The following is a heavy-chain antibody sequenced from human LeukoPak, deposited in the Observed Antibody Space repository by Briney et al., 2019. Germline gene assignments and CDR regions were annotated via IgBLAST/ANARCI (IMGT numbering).Heavy chain of an antibody. J-gene: IGHJ5*02. D-gene: IGHD5-24*01. CDR1: GGSISSYY. V-gene: IGHV4-59*01. Sequence: SETLSLTCTVSGGSISSYYWSWIRQPPGKGLEWIGYIYYSGSTNYNPSLKSQVTISVDTSKNQFSLKLSSVTAADTAVYYCARVNGDGHNWFDPWGQGTLVTVSS. CDR3: ARVNGDGHNWFDP. CDR2: IYYSGST.